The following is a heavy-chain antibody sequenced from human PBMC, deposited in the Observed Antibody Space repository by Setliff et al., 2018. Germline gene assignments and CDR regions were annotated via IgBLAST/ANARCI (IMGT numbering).Heavy chain of an antibody. Sequence: GGSLRLSCAASGFTFSSYSMNWVRQAPGKGLEWVSYISSSSSTIYYADSVKGRFTISRDNAKNSLYLRMNSLRAEDTAVYYCARGFYDSSGYPIDYLGQGTLVTVSS. V-gene: IGHV3-48*01. CDR2: ISSSSSTI. J-gene: IGHJ4*02. CDR1: GFTFSSYS. CDR3: ARGFYDSSGYPIDY. D-gene: IGHD3-22*01.